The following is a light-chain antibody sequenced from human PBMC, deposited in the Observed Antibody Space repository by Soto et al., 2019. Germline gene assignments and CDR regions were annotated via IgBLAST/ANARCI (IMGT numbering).Light chain of an antibody. CDR3: QQFNNYPLT. Sequence: DIQLTQSPSFLSASIGDRVTITCRASQGISSYLAWCKQKPGKAPNLLIYAASTLQSGVPSRFSGSGSGTEFTLTIRNLQPEDFATYNCQQFNNYPLTCGGGTKVEIE. V-gene: IGKV1-9*01. J-gene: IGKJ4*01. CDR1: QGISSY. CDR2: AAS.